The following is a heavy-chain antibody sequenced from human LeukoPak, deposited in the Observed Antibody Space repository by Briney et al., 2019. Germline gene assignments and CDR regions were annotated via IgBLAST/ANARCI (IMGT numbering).Heavy chain of an antibody. D-gene: IGHD3-10*01. Sequence: SQTLSLTCTVSGGSISSGGYYWSWIRQHPGKGMEWIGYIYYSGSTYYNPSLKSRVTISVDTSKNQFSLKLSSVTAADTAVYYCARVKLYYFDYWGQGTLVTASS. CDR3: ARVKLYYFDY. CDR1: GGSISSGGYY. CDR2: IYYSGST. V-gene: IGHV4-31*03. J-gene: IGHJ4*02.